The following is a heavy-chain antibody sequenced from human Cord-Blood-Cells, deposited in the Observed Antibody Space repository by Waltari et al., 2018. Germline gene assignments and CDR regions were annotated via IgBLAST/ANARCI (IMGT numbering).Heavy chain of an antibody. CDR1: GFPFSSYW. CDR3: ARGRTMIVP. Sequence: EVQLVESGGGLVQPGGSLRLSCSASGFPFSSYWMSWVRQAPGKGLEWVAKIKQDGSEKYYVDSVKGRFTISRDNAKNSLYLQMNSLRAEDTAVYYCARGRTMIVPWGQGTLVTVSS. J-gene: IGHJ5*02. D-gene: IGHD3-22*01. CDR2: IKQDGSEK. V-gene: IGHV3-7*01.